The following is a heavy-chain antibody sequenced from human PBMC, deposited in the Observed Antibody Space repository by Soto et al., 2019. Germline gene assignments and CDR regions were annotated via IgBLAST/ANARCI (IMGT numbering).Heavy chain of an antibody. CDR2: IYHSGNT. CDR1: GDYISGGYA. V-gene: IGHV4-30-2*01. Sequence: QLQLQESGSGLVKPSQTLSLTCVVSGDYISGGYAWSWIRQPPGKGLEWIGYIYHSGNTNYNPSPKSRVTISLDKAKNQFSLRLISVTAADTAVYFCARAGASGTNPFDYWGQGTLVTV. CDR3: ARAGASGTNPFDY. D-gene: IGHD3-10*01. J-gene: IGHJ4*02.